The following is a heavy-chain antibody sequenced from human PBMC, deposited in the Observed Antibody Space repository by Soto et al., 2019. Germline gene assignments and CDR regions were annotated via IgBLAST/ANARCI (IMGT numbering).Heavy chain of an antibody. CDR1: GYTFTSYG. D-gene: IGHD3-22*01. CDR3: ARDAYYYDSSGYYPNDAFDI. J-gene: IGHJ3*02. CDR2: ISAYNGNT. Sequence: ASVKVSCRASGYTFTSYGSSWGRQAPGQGLEWMGWISAYNGNTNYAQKLQGRVTMTTDTSTSTAYMELRSLRSDDTAVYYCARDAYYYDSSGYYPNDAFDIWGQGTMVTVSS. V-gene: IGHV1-18*01.